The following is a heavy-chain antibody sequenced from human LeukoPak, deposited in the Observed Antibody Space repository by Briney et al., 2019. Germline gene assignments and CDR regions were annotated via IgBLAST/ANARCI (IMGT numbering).Heavy chain of an antibody. Sequence: GGSLRLSCAASGFTFSTYAMSWVRQAPGKGLEWVSTINGRDDSTYYADSVKGRFTISGDNSETTLYLQMNSLRADDTAVYYCANLPGGVVVILGTWGQGTLVTVSS. V-gene: IGHV3-23*01. CDR1: GFTFSTYA. D-gene: IGHD3-22*01. CDR2: INGRDDST. CDR3: ANLPGGVVVILGT. J-gene: IGHJ5*02.